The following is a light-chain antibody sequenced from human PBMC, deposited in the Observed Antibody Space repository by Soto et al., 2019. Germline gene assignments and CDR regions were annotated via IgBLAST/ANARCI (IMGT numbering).Light chain of an antibody. CDR1: NSNIGTNT. Sequence: QSVLTQPPSASGTPGQRVTISCSGSNSNIGTNTVDWYHQLPGTAPKLLIYSNNQRPSVVPDRFSGSKSGTSASLAISGLQSEDEADYYCAAWDDSLNGVVFGGGTKLTVL. J-gene: IGLJ2*01. CDR3: AAWDDSLNGVV. CDR2: SNN. V-gene: IGLV1-44*01.